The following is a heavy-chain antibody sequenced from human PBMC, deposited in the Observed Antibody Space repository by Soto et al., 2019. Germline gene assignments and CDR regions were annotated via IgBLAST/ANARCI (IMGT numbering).Heavy chain of an antibody. J-gene: IGHJ6*02. CDR2: INSDGSST. D-gene: IGHD3-10*01. V-gene: IGHV3-74*01. CDR3: ARDQEVRGVIIHHSYYYYGMDV. CDR1: GFTFSSYW. Sequence: GGSLRLSCAASGFTFSSYWMHWVRQAPGKGLVWVSRINSDGSSTSYADSVKGRFTISRDNAKNTLYLQMNSLRAEDTAVYYCARDQEVRGVIIHHSYYYYGMDVWGQGTTVTVSS.